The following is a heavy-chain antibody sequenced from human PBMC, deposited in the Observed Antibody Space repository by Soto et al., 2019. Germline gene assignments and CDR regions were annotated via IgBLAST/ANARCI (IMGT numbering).Heavy chain of an antibody. J-gene: IGHJ6*02. CDR2: IWYDGSNK. V-gene: IGHV3-33*01. CDR1: GFTFSSYG. CDR3: ARSPPPDTYYYYGMDV. Sequence: QVQLVESGGGVVQPGRSLRLSCAASGFTFSSYGMHWVRQAPGKGLEWVAVIWYDGSNKYYADSMKGRFTISRDNSKNTLYLQMNSLRAEDTAVYYCARSPPPDTYYYYGMDVWGQGTTVTVSS.